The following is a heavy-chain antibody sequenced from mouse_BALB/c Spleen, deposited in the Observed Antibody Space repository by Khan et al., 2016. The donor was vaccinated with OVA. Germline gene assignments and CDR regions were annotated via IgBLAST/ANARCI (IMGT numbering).Heavy chain of an antibody. CDR3: AREGAYYRSDGWFSY. V-gene: IGHV1-4*01. CDR2: INPSNGYT. D-gene: IGHD2-14*01. Sequence: VQLQESGAELARPGASVKMSCKASGYTFTTYTMHWLKQRPGQGLEWIGYINPSNGYTNYNQKFKDKSPLTADKSSSTAYMQLSSLTSDYSAVYYCAREGAYYRSDGWFSYWGQGTLVTVSA. J-gene: IGHJ3*01. CDR1: GYTFTTYT.